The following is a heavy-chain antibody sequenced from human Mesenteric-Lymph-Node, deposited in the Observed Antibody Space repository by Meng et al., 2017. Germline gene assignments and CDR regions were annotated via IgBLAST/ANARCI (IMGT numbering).Heavy chain of an antibody. CDR1: GGSISSGDYY. V-gene: IGHV4-30-4*01. J-gene: IGHJ4*02. CDR3: ARDLGVATSIAGFVY. CDR2: IYYSGST. Sequence: QVQLQESGPGLVKPSQTLSLICTVSGGSISSGDYYWRWIRPPPGKGLEWIGYIYYSGSTYYNPSLKSRVTISVDTSKNQFSLRLSSVTAADTAVYYCARDLGVATSIAGFVYWGQGTLVTVSS. D-gene: IGHD5-12*01.